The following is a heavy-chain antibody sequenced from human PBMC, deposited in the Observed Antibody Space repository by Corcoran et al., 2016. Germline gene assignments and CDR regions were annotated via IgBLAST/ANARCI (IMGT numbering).Heavy chain of an antibody. J-gene: IGHJ3*02. CDR3: ARPPSGNDAYDAFDI. CDR2: IDPSDSYT. CDR1: GYSFTSYW. D-gene: IGHD1-1*01. Sequence: EVQLVQSGAEVKKPGESLRISCKGSGYSFTSYWISWVRQMPGKGLEWMGRIDPSDSYTNYSPSFQGHVTISADKSISTAYLQWSSLKASDTAMYYCARPPSGNDAYDAFDIWGQGTMVTVSS. V-gene: IGHV5-10-1*03.